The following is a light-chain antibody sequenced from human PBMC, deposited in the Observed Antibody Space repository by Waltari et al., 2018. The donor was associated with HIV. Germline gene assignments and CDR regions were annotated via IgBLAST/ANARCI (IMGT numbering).Light chain of an antibody. V-gene: IGLV2-8*01. CDR2: EVS. Sequence: QSALTQPPSASGSPGQSVTISCTGTSSYVGGHKYVSWYQQHPGNAPKLIIYEVSKRPSGVPDRFSGSKSGNTASLTVSGLQADDEADFYCSSYAGSTVIFGGGTKLTVL. CDR3: SSYAGSTVI. J-gene: IGLJ2*01. CDR1: SSYVGGHKY.